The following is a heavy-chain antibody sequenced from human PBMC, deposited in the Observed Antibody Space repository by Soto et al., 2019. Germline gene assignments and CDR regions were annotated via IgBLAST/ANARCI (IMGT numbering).Heavy chain of an antibody. D-gene: IGHD2-15*01. J-gene: IGHJ6*02. Sequence: PGGSLRLSCAASVFTFSHAWMSWVRQAPGKGLEWVGRIKSQTDGGTTDYAAPVKGRFTISRDDSKNTLYLQMNSLKTEDTAVYYCTTVAGYCSGPRCLVWGQGTTVTVSS. CDR3: TTVAGYCSGPRCLV. V-gene: IGHV3-15*01. CDR2: IKSQTDGGTT. CDR1: VFTFSHAW.